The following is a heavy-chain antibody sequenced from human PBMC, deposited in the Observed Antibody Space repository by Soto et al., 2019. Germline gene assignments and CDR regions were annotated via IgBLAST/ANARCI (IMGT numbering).Heavy chain of an antibody. J-gene: IGHJ5*02. CDR2: MNPNRTNT. V-gene: IGHV1-8*01. CDR3: VRGGFRSHAHVIIAQATLGFEP. Sequence: QVQLMQSGAEVKKPGASVKVSCKASGYTFTTYDINWVRQAPGQGLEWMGWMNPNRTNTGYAEKFQGRVTMTRDASISTAYMALSSLRYDDTAVYYCVRGGFRSHAHVIIAQATLGFEPWGQGTLVTVSS. CDR1: GYTFTTYD. D-gene: IGHD2-21*01.